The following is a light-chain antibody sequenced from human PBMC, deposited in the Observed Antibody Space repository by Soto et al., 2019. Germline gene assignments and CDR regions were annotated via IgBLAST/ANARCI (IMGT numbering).Light chain of an antibody. CDR1: SGDIGSYNR. CDR2: EVT. Sequence: QSVLTQPASVSGSPVQSSTISCTGTSGDIGSYNRVSWYQQHPGKAPKLIIYEVTDRPSGVSNRFSGSKSGNTASLTISGLQAEDEAEYYCSSYTKITNRACVFGPGTKLTVL. J-gene: IGLJ1*01. CDR3: SSYTKITNRACV. V-gene: IGLV2-14*01.